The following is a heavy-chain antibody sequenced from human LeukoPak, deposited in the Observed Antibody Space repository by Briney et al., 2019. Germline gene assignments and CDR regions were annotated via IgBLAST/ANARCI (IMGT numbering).Heavy chain of an antibody. J-gene: IGHJ4*02. CDR3: ARDRRFGEGFDY. CDR2: IRYDGSNK. V-gene: IGHV3-30*02. Sequence: PGGSLRLSCAASGFTFSSYGMHWVRQAPGKGLEWVAFIRYDGSNKYYADSVKGRFTISRDNSKNTLYLQMNSLRAEDTAVYYCARDRRFGEGFDYWGQGTLVTVSS. CDR1: GFTFSSYG. D-gene: IGHD3-10*01.